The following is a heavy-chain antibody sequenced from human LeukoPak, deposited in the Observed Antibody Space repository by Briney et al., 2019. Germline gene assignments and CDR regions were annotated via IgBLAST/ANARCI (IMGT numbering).Heavy chain of an antibody. CDR3: ATLNLFYSSGWYDYFDY. D-gene: IGHD6-19*01. J-gene: IGHJ4*02. CDR1: GFTFSSYV. CDR2: IIGSSDNT. Sequence: GGSLRLSCAASGFTFSSYVMSWVRQAPGKGLEWVSAIIGSSDNTYYADSVKGRFTISRDNSKNTLYLHMNSLRAEDTAVYYCATLNLFYSSGWYDYFDYWGQGTLVTVSS. V-gene: IGHV3-23*01.